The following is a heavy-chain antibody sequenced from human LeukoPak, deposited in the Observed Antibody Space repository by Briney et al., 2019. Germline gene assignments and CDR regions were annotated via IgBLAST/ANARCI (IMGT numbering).Heavy chain of an antibody. J-gene: IGHJ5*02. D-gene: IGHD3-3*01. V-gene: IGHV4-59*12. CDR2: IYYSGST. Sequence: SETLSLTCTVSGGSISSYYWSWIRQPPGKGLEWIGYIYYSGSTNYNPSLKSRVTISVNTSKNQFSLKLSSVTAADTAVYYCARDHLANLASRLFDPWGQGTLVTVSS. CDR3: ARDHLANLASRLFDP. CDR1: GGSISSYY.